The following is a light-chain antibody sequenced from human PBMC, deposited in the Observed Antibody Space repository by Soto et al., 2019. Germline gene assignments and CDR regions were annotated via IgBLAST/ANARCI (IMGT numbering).Light chain of an antibody. CDR3: QQYGSSPET. CDR2: GAS. J-gene: IGKJ2*01. Sequence: DTVLTQSPATLSLSPGERATLSCGASQRVTSNYLAWYQQKPGLAPRLLVYGASNRATDIPYRFSGSGSGTDFTLTISRLEPEDFAVYYCQQYGSSPETFGQGTKLEI. CDR1: QRVTSNY. V-gene: IGKV3D-20*01.